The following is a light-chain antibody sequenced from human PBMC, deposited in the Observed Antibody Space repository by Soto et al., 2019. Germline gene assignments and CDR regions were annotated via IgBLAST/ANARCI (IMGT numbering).Light chain of an antibody. V-gene: IGLV1-47*01. J-gene: IGLJ2*01. CDR3: AAWDDSLSGVV. CDR2: RNN. CDR1: SSNIGSNY. Sequence: QSVLTQPPSASGTPVQRVTISCSGSSSNIGSNYVYWYQQLPGTAPKLLIHRNNQRPSGVPDRFSGSKSGTSASLAISGLRSEYEADYYCAAWDDSLSGVVFGGGTKLPVL.